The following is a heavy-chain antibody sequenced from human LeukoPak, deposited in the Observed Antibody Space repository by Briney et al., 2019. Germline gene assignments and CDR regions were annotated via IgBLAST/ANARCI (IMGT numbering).Heavy chain of an antibody. V-gene: IGHV3-53*01. Sequence: PGGSLRLSCAASGFTVSSNYMSWVRQAPGKGLEWVSVIYSGGSTYYADSVKGRFTISRDNSKNTLFLQMSSLRAEDTAVYYCAKGDVIGTKEVFEMIAYWGQGTLVTVSS. J-gene: IGHJ4*02. CDR1: GFTVSSNY. D-gene: IGHD5-24*01. CDR3: AKGDVIGTKEVFEMIAY. CDR2: IYSGGST.